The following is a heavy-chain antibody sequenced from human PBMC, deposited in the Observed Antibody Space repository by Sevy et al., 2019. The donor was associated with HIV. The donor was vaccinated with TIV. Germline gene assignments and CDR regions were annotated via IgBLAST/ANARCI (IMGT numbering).Heavy chain of an antibody. V-gene: IGHV3-30*04. CDR2: ISYDGSNK. D-gene: IGHD3-9*01. CDR3: ARITQGGTIFSGMDV. Sequence: GGSLRLSYAASGFTFSRYALHWVRQAPGKGLEWVAVISYDGSNKYSADSVKGRFTISRDNSKNTLNLQMNSLRGEDTAVYYCARITQGGTIFSGMDVWGQGTTVTVSS. J-gene: IGHJ6*02. CDR1: GFTFSRYA.